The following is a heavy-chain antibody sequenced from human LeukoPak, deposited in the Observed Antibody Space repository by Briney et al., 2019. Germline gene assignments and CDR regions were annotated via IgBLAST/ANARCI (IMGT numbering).Heavy chain of an antibody. Sequence: SETLSLTCAVYGGSFSGYYWSWIRQPPGKGLEWIGEIDHSGSTNYNPSLKSRVTISVDTSKNQFSLKLSSVTAADTAVYYCARGDDAFDIWGQGTMVTVSS. CDR2: IDHSGST. CDR3: ARGDDAFDI. J-gene: IGHJ3*02. V-gene: IGHV4-34*01. CDR1: GGSFSGYY.